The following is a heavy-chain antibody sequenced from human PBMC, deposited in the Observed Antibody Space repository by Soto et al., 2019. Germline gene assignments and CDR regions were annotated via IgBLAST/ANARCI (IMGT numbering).Heavy chain of an antibody. D-gene: IGHD3-22*01. CDR1: GYTFTRNG. CDR2: ISPKSGSI. V-gene: IGHV1-18*01. J-gene: IGHJ6*02. CDR3: VKDRDSNSWPSRDV. Sequence: SVKVSCKTSGYTFTRNGISWVRQAPGQGLEWMGWISPKSGSIKYAQKFQGRVIMTTDTSTSTAYMELRSLRSDDTAVYYCVKDRDSNSWPSRDVWGPGTTVTVSS.